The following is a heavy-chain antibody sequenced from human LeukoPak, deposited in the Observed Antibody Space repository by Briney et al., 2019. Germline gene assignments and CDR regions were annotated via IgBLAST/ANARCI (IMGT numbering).Heavy chain of an antibody. Sequence: GGSLRLSCAASGFTVSSNYMSWVRQAPGKGLEWVSVIYSSGSTYYADSAKGRFTISRDNSKNTLHLQMNTLRAEDTAVYYCASRIATAGSVDYWGQGTLVTVSS. D-gene: IGHD6-13*01. CDR3: ASRIATAGSVDY. CDR2: IYSSGST. CDR1: GFTVSSNY. V-gene: IGHV3-53*01. J-gene: IGHJ4*02.